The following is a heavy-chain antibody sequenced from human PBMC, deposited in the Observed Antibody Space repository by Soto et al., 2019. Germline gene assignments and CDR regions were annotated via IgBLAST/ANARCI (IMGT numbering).Heavy chain of an antibody. J-gene: IGHJ3*01. CDR1: GFTFSSYS. CDR3: ARDREGVGAGLF. Sequence: KAGGSLRLSCAASGFTFSSYSMNWVRQAPGRGLEWVSSISGTSTYIYYADSVKGRFTISRDNAKNSLYLQMNSLRGEDTAIYYCARDREGVGAGLFWGQGTMVTVSS. V-gene: IGHV3-21*01. D-gene: IGHD1-26*01. CDR2: ISGTSTYI.